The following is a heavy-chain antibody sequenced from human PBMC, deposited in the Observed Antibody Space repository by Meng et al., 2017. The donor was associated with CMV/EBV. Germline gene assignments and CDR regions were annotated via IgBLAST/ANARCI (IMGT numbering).Heavy chain of an antibody. D-gene: IGHD2-2*01. CDR2: IIPILGIA. CDR1: GGTFSSYA. J-gene: IGHJ6*02. Sequence: SVKVSCKASGGTFSSYAISWVRQAPGQGLEWMGGIIPILGIANYAQKLQGRVTMTTDTSTSTAYMELRSLRSDDTAVYYCARLVVPAAISYYYYYGMDVWGQGTTVTVSS. CDR3: ARLVVPAAISYYYYYGMDV. V-gene: IGHV1-69*10.